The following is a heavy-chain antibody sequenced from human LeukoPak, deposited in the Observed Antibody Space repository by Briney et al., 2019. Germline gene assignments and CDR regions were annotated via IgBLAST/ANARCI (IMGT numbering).Heavy chain of an antibody. CDR1: GGTFSSYA. J-gene: IGHJ4*02. V-gene: IGHV1-69*05. D-gene: IGHD4-17*01. CDR3: ARENTVTPYYFDY. Sequence: SVKVSCKDSGGTFSSYAISWVRQAPGQGLEWMGRIIPIFGTANYAQKFQGRVTITTDESTSTAYMELSSLRSEDTAVYYCARENTVTPYYFDYWGQGTLVTVSS. CDR2: IIPIFGTA.